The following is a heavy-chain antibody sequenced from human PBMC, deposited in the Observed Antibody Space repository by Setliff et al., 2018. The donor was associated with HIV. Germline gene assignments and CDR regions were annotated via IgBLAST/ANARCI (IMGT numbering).Heavy chain of an antibody. CDR1: GFTFSGST. V-gene: IGHV3-73*01. CDR2: IGSKTTSYAT. D-gene: IGHD3-22*01. J-gene: IGHJ5*02. Sequence: GGSLRLSCAASGFTFSGSTIHWVRQASGKGLAWVGRIGSKTTSYATAYAASVKGRFTTSREDSKSTAYLQMNSLKTEDTAVYCCKADSSGYPWGQGTLVAVSS. CDR3: KADSSGYP.